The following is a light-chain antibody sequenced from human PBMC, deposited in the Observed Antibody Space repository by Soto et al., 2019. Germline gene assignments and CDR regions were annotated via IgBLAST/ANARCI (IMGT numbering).Light chain of an antibody. CDR1: QSIRSW. V-gene: IGKV1-5*03. Sequence: DIQMTQSPSTLSASVGDRDTITCRASQSIRSWLAWYQQKPGKAPKLLIYTASSLKSGVPSRFSGSGSGTEFTLTISSLQPNDFATYYCQQYNTYSRETFGQGTKVEIK. CDR3: QQYNTYSRET. J-gene: IGKJ1*01. CDR2: TAS.